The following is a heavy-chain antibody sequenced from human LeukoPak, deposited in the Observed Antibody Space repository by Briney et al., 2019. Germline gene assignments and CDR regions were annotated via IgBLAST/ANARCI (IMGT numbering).Heavy chain of an antibody. D-gene: IGHD1-26*01. CDR3: AKGFGTYYQYYYYYMDV. Sequence: GGSLRLSCAASGFTFSTYGIHWVRQAPGKGLEWVAFIRYDGSNEYYADSVKGRFTISRDNSKNTLYLQMNSLRTEDTAVYYCAKGFGTYYQYYYYYMDVWGKGTTVTVSS. CDR1: GFTFSTYG. V-gene: IGHV3-30*02. CDR2: IRYDGSNE. J-gene: IGHJ6*03.